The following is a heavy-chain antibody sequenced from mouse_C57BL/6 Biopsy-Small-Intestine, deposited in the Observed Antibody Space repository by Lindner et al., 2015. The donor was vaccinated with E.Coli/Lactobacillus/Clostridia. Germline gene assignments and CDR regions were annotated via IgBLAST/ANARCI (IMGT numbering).Heavy chain of an antibody. Sequence: VQLQESGAELARPGASVKLSCKASGYTFTSYGISWVKQRTGQGLEWIGEIYPRSGNTYYNEKFKGKATLTADKSSSTAYMELRSLTSEDSAVYFCASHYYGSSPFDYWGQGTTLTVSS. CDR3: ASHYYGSSPFDY. V-gene: IGHV1-81*01. J-gene: IGHJ2*01. CDR2: IYPRSGNT. CDR1: GYTFTSYG. D-gene: IGHD1-1*01.